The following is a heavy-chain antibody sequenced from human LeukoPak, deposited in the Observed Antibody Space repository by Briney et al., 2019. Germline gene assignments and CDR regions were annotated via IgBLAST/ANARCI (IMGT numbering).Heavy chain of an antibody. CDR2: INHSGST. J-gene: IGHJ4*02. Sequence: SETLSLTCAVYGGSFSGYYWSWIRQPPGKGLEWIGEINHSGSTNYNPSLKSRVTISVDTSKNQFSLKLGSVTAADTAVYYCAREGHSSSWNPLDYWGQGTLVTVSS. CDR1: GGSFSGYY. D-gene: IGHD6-13*01. V-gene: IGHV4-34*01. CDR3: AREGHSSSWNPLDY.